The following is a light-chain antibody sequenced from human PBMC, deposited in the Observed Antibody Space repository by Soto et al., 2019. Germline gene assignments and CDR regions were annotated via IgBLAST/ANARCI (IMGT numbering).Light chain of an antibody. CDR2: GAS. CDR3: QQYGSSPPIT. V-gene: IGKV3-20*01. J-gene: IGKJ5*01. Sequence: EIVLTQSPGTLSLYPGERATLSCRAIQSVSSSYLAWYQQKPGQAPRLLIYGASSRATGIPGRFSGSGSGTDFTLTIGRLEPEDFAVYYCQQYGSSPPITFGQGTRLEIK. CDR1: QSVSSSY.